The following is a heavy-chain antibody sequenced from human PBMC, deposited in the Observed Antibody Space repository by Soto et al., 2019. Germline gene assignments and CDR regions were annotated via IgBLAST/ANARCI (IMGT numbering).Heavy chain of an antibody. Sequence: GGSLRLSCAASGFSFSDYAMSWVRQAPGKGLEWVPVISESGGSTHYADSVRGRFTVSRDNSKNSLSLRMNSLRDEDTAVYFCAKRSPYSSGWYSPIFDYWGQGALVTVSS. CDR3: AKRSPYSSGWYSPIFDY. J-gene: IGHJ4*02. CDR1: GFSFSDYA. V-gene: IGHV3-23*01. CDR2: ISESGGST. D-gene: IGHD6-13*01.